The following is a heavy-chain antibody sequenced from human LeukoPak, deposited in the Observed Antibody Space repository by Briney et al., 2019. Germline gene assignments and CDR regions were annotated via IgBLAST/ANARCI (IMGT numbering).Heavy chain of an antibody. Sequence: GGSLRLSCAASGFTFSDYYMSCIRQAPGKGLEWGSYISSSCSTIYYADSVKGRFTISRDNAKNSLYLQMNSLRAEDPAVYYCAVVTSNWFDPWGQGTLVTVSS. CDR2: ISSSCSTI. V-gene: IGHV3-11*01. D-gene: IGHD3-22*01. J-gene: IGHJ5*02. CDR1: GFTFSDYY. CDR3: AVVTSNWFDP.